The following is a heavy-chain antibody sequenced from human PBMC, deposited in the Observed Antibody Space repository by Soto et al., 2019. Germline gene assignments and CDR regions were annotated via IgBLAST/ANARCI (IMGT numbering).Heavy chain of an antibody. J-gene: IGHJ6*02. Sequence: SETLSLTCTVSGGSISSGDYYWSWIRQPPGKGLEWIGYIYYSGSTYYNPSLKSRVTISVDTSKNQFSLKLSSVTAADTAVYYCARDVRPVESDSSGYYSYYGMDVWGQGTTVTVSS. D-gene: IGHD3-22*01. V-gene: IGHV4-30-4*01. CDR2: IYYSGST. CDR1: GGSISSGDYY. CDR3: ARDVRPVESDSSGYYSYYGMDV.